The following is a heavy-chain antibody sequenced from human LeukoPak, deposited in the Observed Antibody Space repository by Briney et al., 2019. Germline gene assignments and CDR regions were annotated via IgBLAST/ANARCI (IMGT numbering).Heavy chain of an antibody. CDR2: IIPIFGTA. D-gene: IGHD6-19*01. Sequence: XSWXRXAPXQXXXXMXGIIPIFGTANYAQKFQGRVTITADESTSTAYMELSSLRSEDTAVYYCAGLFQGRIAVAGTDYWGQGTLVTVSS. V-gene: IGHV1-69*01. J-gene: IGHJ4*02. CDR3: AGLFQGRIAVAGTDY.